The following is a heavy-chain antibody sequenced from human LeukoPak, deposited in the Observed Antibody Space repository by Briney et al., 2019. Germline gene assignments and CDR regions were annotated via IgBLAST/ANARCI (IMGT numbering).Heavy chain of an antibody. J-gene: IGHJ4*02. D-gene: IGHD3-9*01. CDR3: GRDDWGPADY. CDR2: INGDGSEK. CDR1: GFTFSHYW. Sequence: GGSLRLSCAASGFTFSHYWMSWVRQAPGKGLEWVANINGDGSEKYYVDSVKGRFTISRGSAENSLFLQMNSLRDEDTAVYYCGRDDWGPADYWGQGTLVTVSS. V-gene: IGHV3-7*01.